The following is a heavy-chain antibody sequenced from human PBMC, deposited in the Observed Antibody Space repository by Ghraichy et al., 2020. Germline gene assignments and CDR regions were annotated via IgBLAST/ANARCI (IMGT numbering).Heavy chain of an antibody. CDR1: GGSFSGYY. Sequence: SETLSLTCAVYGGSFSGYYWSWIRQPPGKGLEWIGEINHSGSTNYNPSLKSRVTISVDTSKNQFSLKLSSVTAADTAVYYCARRRRRGASGSWYLGDYWGQGTLVTVSS. D-gene: IGHD6-13*01. CDR2: INHSGST. J-gene: IGHJ4*02. V-gene: IGHV4-34*01. CDR3: ARRRRRGASGSWYLGDY.